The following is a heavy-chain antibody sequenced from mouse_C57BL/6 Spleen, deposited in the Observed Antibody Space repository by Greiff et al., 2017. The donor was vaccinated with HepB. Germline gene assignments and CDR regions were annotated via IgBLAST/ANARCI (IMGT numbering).Heavy chain of an antibody. Sequence: DVQLVESGGGLVKPGGSLKLSCAASGFTFSSYAMSWVRQTPEKRLEWVATISDGGSYTYYPDNVKGRFTISRDNAKNNLYLQMSHLKSEDTAMYYWGRERGKGSWFAYWGQGTLVTVSA. CDR2: ISDGGSYT. J-gene: IGHJ3*01. CDR3: GRERGKGSWFAY. CDR1: GFTFSSYA. V-gene: IGHV5-4*01. D-gene: IGHD3-3*01.